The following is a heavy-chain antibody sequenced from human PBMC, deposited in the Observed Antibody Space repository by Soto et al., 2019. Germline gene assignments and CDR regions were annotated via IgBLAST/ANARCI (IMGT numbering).Heavy chain of an antibody. Sequence: GGSLRLSCAASGFTFSSYAMHWVRQAPGKNLEWVAAISTAGDTYYLGSVKGRFTISREDAKNSLSLQMNSLRVGDTAVYYCARGGDRFDGMDVWGQRTTVTVSS. V-gene: IGHV3-13*01. J-gene: IGHJ6*02. D-gene: IGHD3-16*01. CDR2: ISTAGDT. CDR1: GFTFSSYA. CDR3: ARGGDRFDGMDV.